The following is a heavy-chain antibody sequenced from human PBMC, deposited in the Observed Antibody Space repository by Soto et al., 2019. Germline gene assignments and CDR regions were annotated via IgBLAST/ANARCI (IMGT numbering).Heavy chain of an antibody. CDR3: ASSGIAAAGPGGYYYYGMDV. CDR2: INPNSGGT. CDR1: GYTFTGYY. Sequence: ASVKVSCKASGYTFTGYYMHWVRQAPGQGLEWMGWINPNSGGTNYAQKFQGWVTMTRGTSISTAHMELSSLRSDDTAVYYCASSGIAAAGPGGYYYYGMDVWGQGTTVTVSS. D-gene: IGHD6-13*01. J-gene: IGHJ6*02. V-gene: IGHV1-2*04.